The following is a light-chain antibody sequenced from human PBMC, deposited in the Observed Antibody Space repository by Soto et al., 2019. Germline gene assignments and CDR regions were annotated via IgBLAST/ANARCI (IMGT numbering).Light chain of an antibody. CDR2: GAS. CDR1: QSVSSN. J-gene: IGKJ3*01. Sequence: EIVMTQSPATLSLSPCERATLSCSASQSVSSNLAWYQQKPGQAPRLLLYGASTRATGIPARFSGSGSGTEFTLAITSLQSEDFAVYYCQQYNGWPTFGPGTKLDV. V-gene: IGKV3-15*01. CDR3: QQYNGWPT.